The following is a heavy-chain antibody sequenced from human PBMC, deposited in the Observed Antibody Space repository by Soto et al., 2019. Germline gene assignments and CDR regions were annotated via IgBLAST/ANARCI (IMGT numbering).Heavy chain of an antibody. D-gene: IGHD3-16*01. Sequence: QVQLQQWGAGPLKPSETLSLTCAVYGVSLSGYYWSWIRQPTGTGLDWIGEIDNSGKTNYSPSLKSRVTISADTSKNQFSLTVTSLTAADTAVDYCARGRDGGAADWGQGTRVTVSS. V-gene: IGHV4-34*01. CDR3: ARGRDGGAAD. CDR2: IDNSGKT. CDR1: GVSLSGYY. J-gene: IGHJ4*02.